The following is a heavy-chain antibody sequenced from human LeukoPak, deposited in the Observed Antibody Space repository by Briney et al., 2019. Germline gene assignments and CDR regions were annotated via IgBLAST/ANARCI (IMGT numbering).Heavy chain of an antibody. CDR1: GYTFTGYY. CDR3: ARSHKGRDYLGRGPYFDY. Sequence: ASVKVSCKASGYTFTGYYMHWVRQAPGQGLEWMGCINPNSGGTNYAHKFQGRVTMTRDTSIRPASMELRRLRSDDTAVYYCARSHKGRDYLGRGPYFDYWGQGTLVTVSS. J-gene: IGHJ4*02. CDR2: INPNSGGT. D-gene: IGHD4-17*01. V-gene: IGHV1-2*02.